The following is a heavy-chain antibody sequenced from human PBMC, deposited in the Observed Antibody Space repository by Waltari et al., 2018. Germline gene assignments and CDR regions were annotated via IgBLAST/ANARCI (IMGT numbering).Heavy chain of an antibody. Sequence: QVQLQQSGPGLVKPSQTLSLTCAISGDSVSSNSAAWNWVRQSPSRGLEWLGRTYYKSKWYNDDAAAVKSRITIKPDTSKNQFSLHVNSVTPEDTAVYFCAKYFDYWGQGTLVTVSS. J-gene: IGHJ4*02. CDR3: AKYFDY. CDR2: TYYKSKWYN. V-gene: IGHV6-1*01. CDR1: GDSVSSNSAA.